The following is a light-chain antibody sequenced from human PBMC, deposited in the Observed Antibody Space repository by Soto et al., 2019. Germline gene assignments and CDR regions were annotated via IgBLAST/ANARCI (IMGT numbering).Light chain of an antibody. V-gene: IGLV2-14*01. CDR2: DVS. CDR3: SSYTTSSTYV. CDR1: SSDVGSFNY. Sequence: QSVLTQPASVSVSPGQSIAISCTGTSSDVGSFNYVSWYQQHPGKVPKLMIYDVSNRPSGVSDRFSGSKSGNTASLTISGLQAEDEADYYCSSYTTSSTYVFGTGTKVTVL. J-gene: IGLJ1*01.